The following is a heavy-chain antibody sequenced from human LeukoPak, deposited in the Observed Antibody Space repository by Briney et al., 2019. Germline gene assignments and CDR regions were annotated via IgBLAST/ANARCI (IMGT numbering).Heavy chain of an antibody. V-gene: IGHV6-1*01. J-gene: IGHJ4*02. CDR3: ARKPTHSGYDY. D-gene: IGHD5-12*01. CDR2: TYYRSKWYN. CDR1: GDSVSSNRAA. Sequence: SQTPSLTCAISGDSVSSNRAAWSWIRQSPSRGLEWLGRTYYRSKWYNDYALSVKSRITINPDASKNQFSLQLESMTPEDTAVYYCARKPTHSGYDYWGQGTLVTVSS.